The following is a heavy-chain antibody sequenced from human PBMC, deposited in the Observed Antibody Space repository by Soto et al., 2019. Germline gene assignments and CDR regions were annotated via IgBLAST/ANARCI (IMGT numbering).Heavy chain of an antibody. CDR2: IWYDGSNK. CDR3: ARAEREAAGTSY. J-gene: IGHJ4*02. Sequence: QVQLVESGGGVVQPGRSLRLSCAASGFTFSSYGMHWVRQAPGKGLEWVAVIWYDGSNKYYADSVKGRFTISRDNSKNTLYLQMNSLRAEDTAVYYCARAEREAAGTSYWGQGTLVTVSS. D-gene: IGHD6-19*01. CDR1: GFTFSSYG. V-gene: IGHV3-33*01.